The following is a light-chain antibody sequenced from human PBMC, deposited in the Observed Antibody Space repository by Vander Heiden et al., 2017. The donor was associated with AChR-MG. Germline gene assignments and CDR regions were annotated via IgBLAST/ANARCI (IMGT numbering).Light chain of an antibody. V-gene: IGLV1-44*01. CDR2: TNK. CDR1: YSNIGSNT. Sequence: HSVLTQPPSTSGTPGQWTTISCSGCYSNIGSNTVNGYQHLPGTAAKLLIYTNKRRPSGVPDRFSGSKSGMSASLAISGLHAEDEADYYCAAWDDSLNGVIFGGGTSLTVL. CDR3: AAWDDSLNGVI. J-gene: IGLJ2*01.